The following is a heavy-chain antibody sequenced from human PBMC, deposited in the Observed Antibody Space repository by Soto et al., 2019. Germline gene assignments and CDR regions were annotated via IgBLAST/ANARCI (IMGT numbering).Heavy chain of an antibody. V-gene: IGHV3-23*01. D-gene: IGHD3-22*01. CDR1: GFNFSSYA. J-gene: IGHJ6*02. Sequence: GGSLRLSCGASGFNFSSYAMSWVRQAPGKGLEWVSAISGSGGSTYYADSVKGRFTISRDNSKNTLYLQMNSLRAEDTAVYYCASWGITMIGGMDVWGQGTTVTVSS. CDR3: ASWGITMIGGMDV. CDR2: ISGSGGST.